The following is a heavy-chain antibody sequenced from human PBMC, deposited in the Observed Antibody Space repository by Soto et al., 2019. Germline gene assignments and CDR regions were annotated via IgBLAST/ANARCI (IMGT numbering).Heavy chain of an antibody. CDR2: TYYRSQWHY. CDR3: VRLVGNSWLDH. V-gene: IGHV6-1*01. CDR1: GDSVSTNSAV. Sequence: PSQTLSLTCAISGDSVSTNSAVWNWIRQSPSRGLEWLGRTYYRSQWHYEYAVFVQSRISIDPDTSKNQFSLQLNSVSPEDTAVYYCVRLVGNSWLDHWGQGTLVTVSS. D-gene: IGHD4-4*01. J-gene: IGHJ4*02.